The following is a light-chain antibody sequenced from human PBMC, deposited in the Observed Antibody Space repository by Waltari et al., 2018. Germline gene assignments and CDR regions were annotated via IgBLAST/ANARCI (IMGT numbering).Light chain of an antibody. J-gene: IGKJ5*01. CDR3: QQSYSTPPT. Sequence: DIQMTQSPSSLSASVGDRVTITCRASQTISTYLNWYQQKTGKTPKILIYEASTVQSWVPSRFRGSGSGTSFTLAITSLQPEDFATYCCQQSYSTPPTFGQGTLLEIK. CDR1: QTISTY. V-gene: IGKV1-39*01. CDR2: EAS.